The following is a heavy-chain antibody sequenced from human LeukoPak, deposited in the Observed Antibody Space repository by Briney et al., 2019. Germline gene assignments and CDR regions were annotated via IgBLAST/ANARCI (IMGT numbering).Heavy chain of an antibody. Sequence: GESLKISCKSSGYSFTTYWIGWVRQMPGKGLEWMGIIYPGDSDTRYSPSFQGQVTISAHKSISTAYLQWSSLKASDTAMYYCARRDYYDSSGYLYWGQGTLVTVSS. CDR3: ARRDYYDSSGYLY. CDR1: GYSFTTYW. J-gene: IGHJ4*02. D-gene: IGHD3-22*01. CDR2: IYPGDSDT. V-gene: IGHV5-51*01.